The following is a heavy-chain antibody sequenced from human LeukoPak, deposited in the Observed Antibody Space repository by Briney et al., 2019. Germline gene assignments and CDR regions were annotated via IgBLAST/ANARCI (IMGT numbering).Heavy chain of an antibody. CDR3: ATYYGSGSDSYYYYMDV. Sequence: SETLSLTCAVYGGSFSGYYWSWIRQPPGKGLEWSGELNHSGSTDYNPSLKSRVAISVDTSKNQFSLKLSSVTAADTAVYYCATYYGSGSDSYYYYMDVWGRGTTVTVSS. CDR2: LNHSGST. V-gene: IGHV4-34*01. D-gene: IGHD3-10*01. J-gene: IGHJ6*03. CDR1: GGSFSGYY.